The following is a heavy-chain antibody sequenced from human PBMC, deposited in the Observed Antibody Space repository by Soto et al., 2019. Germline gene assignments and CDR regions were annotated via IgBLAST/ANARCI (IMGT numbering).Heavy chain of an antibody. J-gene: IGHJ4*02. CDR2: IYTSGST. V-gene: IGHV4-4*07. Sequence: SETLSLTCTVSGGSISSYYWSWIRQPPGKGLEWIGRIYTSGSTNYNPSLKSRVTMSVETSKNQFSLKLSSVTAADTAVYFCARDLYSSGWIQSFDYWGQGTLVTVSS. CDR3: ARDLYSSGWIQSFDY. CDR1: GGSISSYY. D-gene: IGHD6-19*01.